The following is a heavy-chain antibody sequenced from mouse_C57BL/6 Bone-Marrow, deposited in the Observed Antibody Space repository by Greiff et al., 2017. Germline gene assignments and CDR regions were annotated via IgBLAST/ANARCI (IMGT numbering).Heavy chain of an antibody. CDR1: GFTFSSYG. Sequence: EVHLVESGGDLVKPGGSLKLSCAASGFTFSSYGMSWVRQTPDKRLEWVATISSGGSYTYYPDSVKGRFTISRDNAKNTLYLQMSSLKSEDTAMYYCARLSGYYLMDYWGQGTSVTVSS. V-gene: IGHV5-6*01. J-gene: IGHJ4*01. CDR2: ISSGGSYT. CDR3: ARLSGYYLMDY. D-gene: IGHD2-3*01.